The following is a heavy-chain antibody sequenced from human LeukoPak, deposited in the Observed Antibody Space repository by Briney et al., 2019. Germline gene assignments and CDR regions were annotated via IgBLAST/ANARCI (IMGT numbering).Heavy chain of an antibody. CDR2: ISSSGPT. Sequence: KPSETLSLTCTVSGGSISYFYCNWIRQPPGKGLEWIGYISSSGPTSYNPSLKSRVTASADPSRNQFSLKLSSVTAADTAVYYCAKWEASYEAFSIWGQGTMVTVSS. V-gene: IGHV4-4*09. D-gene: IGHD1-26*01. J-gene: IGHJ3*02. CDR3: AKWEASYEAFSI. CDR1: GGSISYFY.